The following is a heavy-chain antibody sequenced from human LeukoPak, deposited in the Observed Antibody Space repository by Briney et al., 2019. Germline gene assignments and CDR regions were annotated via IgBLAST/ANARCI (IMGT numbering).Heavy chain of an antibody. V-gene: IGHV4-39*07. D-gene: IGHD2-8*01. CDR2: IYHSGET. CDR3: AETNTQDWFDP. CDR1: GGSITSTSYY. J-gene: IGHJ5*02. Sequence: SETLSLTCRVSGGSITSTSYYWGWIRQPPRKGLEWIASIYHSGETFYNPSLESRVAISVDTSNNEVFLDLYSVTAADTAMYYCAETNTQDWFDPWGRGTLVTVSS.